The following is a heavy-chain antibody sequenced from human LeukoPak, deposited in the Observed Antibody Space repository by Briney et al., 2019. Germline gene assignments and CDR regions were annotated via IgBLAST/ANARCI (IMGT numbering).Heavy chain of an antibody. Sequence: ASVKVSCKASGYTFTSYGINWVRQAPGQGLEWMGWISAYNGNTNYAQELQGRVTMTTDTSTTTAYMELRSLRSDDTAVYYCARDLHRVVVRGVPHYYYYMDVWGKGTTVTISS. V-gene: IGHV1-18*01. CDR3: ARDLHRVVVRGVPHYYYYMDV. D-gene: IGHD3-10*01. CDR2: ISAYNGNT. J-gene: IGHJ6*03. CDR1: GYTFTSYG.